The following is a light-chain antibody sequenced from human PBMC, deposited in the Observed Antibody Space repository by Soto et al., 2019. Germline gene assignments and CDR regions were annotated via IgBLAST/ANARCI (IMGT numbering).Light chain of an antibody. Sequence: DVQLTQSPSSLFASVGARVTITCRASQNINTYLNWYQHKPGKAPNLLIYGASTVHSGVPLRFSGSGSGTDFTLTISSLESEDFATYYCQESYSTQYTFGQGTKLGI. CDR2: GAS. V-gene: IGKV1-39*01. CDR1: QNINTY. J-gene: IGKJ2*01. CDR3: QESYSTQYT.